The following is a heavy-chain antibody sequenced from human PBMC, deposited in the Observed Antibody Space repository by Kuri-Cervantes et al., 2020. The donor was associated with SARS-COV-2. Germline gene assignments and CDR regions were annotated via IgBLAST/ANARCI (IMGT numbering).Heavy chain of an antibody. CDR2: IYYSGST. CDR3: ARALPWDLRGNDAFDI. J-gene: IGHJ3*02. CDR1: GGSISSSSYY. D-gene: IGHD1-26*01. V-gene: IGHV4-39*07. Sequence: SETLSLTCTVSGGSISSSSYYWGWLRQPPGKGLEWIGNIYYSGSTNYNPSLKSRVTISVDTSKNQFSLKLSSVTAADTAVYYCARALPWDLRGNDAFDIWGQGTMVTVSS.